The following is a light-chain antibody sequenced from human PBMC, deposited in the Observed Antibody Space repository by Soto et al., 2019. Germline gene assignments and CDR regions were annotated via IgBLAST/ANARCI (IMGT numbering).Light chain of an antibody. CDR3: CSYAGSYTVI. V-gene: IGLV2-11*01. J-gene: IGLJ2*01. CDR2: DVS. Sequence: QSGLTQPRSVSGSPGQSVTISCTGTNSDVGGYGYVSWHQQHPGKALKLLIYDVSERPSGVPDRFSGSKSGNTASLTISGLQAEDEADYYCCSYAGSYTVIFGGGTKLTVL. CDR1: NSDVGGYGY.